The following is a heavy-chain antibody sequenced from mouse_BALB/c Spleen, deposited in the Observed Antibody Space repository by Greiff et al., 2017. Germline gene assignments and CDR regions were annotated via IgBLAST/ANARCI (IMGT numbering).Heavy chain of an antibody. CDR2: ISYSGST. CDR1: GYSITSDYA. V-gene: IGHV3-2*02. Sequence: VQLQQSGPGLVKPSQSLSLTCTVTGYSITSDYAWNWIRQFPGNKLEWMGYISYSGSTSYNPSLKSRISITRDTSKNQFFLQLNSVTTEDTATYYCARSGDYDEVDYWGQGTTLTVSS. CDR3: ARSGDYDEVDY. D-gene: IGHD2-4*01. J-gene: IGHJ2*01.